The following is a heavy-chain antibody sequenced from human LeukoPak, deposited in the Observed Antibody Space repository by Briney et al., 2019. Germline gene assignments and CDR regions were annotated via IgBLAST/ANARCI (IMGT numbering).Heavy chain of an antibody. V-gene: IGHV3-30-3*01. J-gene: IGHJ4*02. CDR3: ARGLDDGKTGDDY. CDR1: GFTFRTYA. CDR2: ISYDGNNK. Sequence: GGSLRLSCAASGFTFRTYAMHWVRQAPGKGLEWVAVISYDGNNKYYADSVKGQFTISRDNSKNTLYLQMNSLRAEDTAVYYCARGLDDGKTGDDYWGQGTLVTVSS. D-gene: IGHD7-27*01.